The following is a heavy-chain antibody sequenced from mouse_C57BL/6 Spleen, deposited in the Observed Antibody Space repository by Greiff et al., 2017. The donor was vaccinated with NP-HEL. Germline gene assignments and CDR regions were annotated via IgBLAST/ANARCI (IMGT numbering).Heavy chain of an antibody. D-gene: IGHD2-4*01. CDR3: ARKRGDYDAHNYYAMDY. CDR1: GFSLTSYA. V-gene: IGHV2-9-1*01. J-gene: IGHJ4*01. CDR2: IWTGGGT. Sequence: VQVVESGPGLVAPSQSLSITCTVSGFSLTSYAISWVRQPPGKGLEWLGVIWTGGGTNYNSALKSRLSISKDNSKSQVFLKMNSLQTDDTARYYCARKRGDYDAHNYYAMDYWGQGTSVTVSS.